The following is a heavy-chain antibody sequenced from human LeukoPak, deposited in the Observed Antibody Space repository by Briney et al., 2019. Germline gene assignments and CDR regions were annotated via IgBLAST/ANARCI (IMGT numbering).Heavy chain of an antibody. CDR2: INPSGGST. CDR1: GYTFTSYY. D-gene: IGHD3-10*01. CDR3: ASQERGSGSYGRRGYYYYMDA. Sequence: GASVKVSCKASGYTFTSYYMHWVRQAPGQGLEWMGIINPSGGSTSYAQKFQGRVTMTRDTSTSTVYMELSSLRSEDTAVYYCASQERGSGSYGRRGYYYYMDAWGKGTTVTVSS. J-gene: IGHJ6*03. V-gene: IGHV1-46*03.